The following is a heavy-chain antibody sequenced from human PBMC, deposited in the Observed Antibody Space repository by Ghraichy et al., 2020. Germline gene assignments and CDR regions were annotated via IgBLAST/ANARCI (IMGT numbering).Heavy chain of an antibody. Sequence: SETLSLTCTVSGGSISSYYWSWIRQPPGKGLEWIGYIYYSGSTNYNPSLKSRVTISVDTSKNQFSLKLSSVTAADTAVYYCARDRLEWEQSGYYYYYGMDVWGQGTTVTVSS. J-gene: IGHJ6*02. CDR1: GGSISSYY. CDR3: ARDRLEWEQSGYYYYYGMDV. V-gene: IGHV4-59*01. CDR2: IYYSGST. D-gene: IGHD3-3*01.